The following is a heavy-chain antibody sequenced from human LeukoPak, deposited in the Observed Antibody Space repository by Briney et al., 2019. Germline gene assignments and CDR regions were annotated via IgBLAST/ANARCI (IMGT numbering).Heavy chain of an antibody. D-gene: IGHD2-21*02. Sequence: SETLSLTCTVSGGSISSGDYYWSWIRQPPGKGLEWIGCIYYSGSTYYNPSLKSRVTISVDTSKNQFSLKLSSVTAADTAVYYCARDIVVVTANTYYYYYGMDVWGQGTTVTVSS. CDR1: GGSISSGDYY. V-gene: IGHV4-30-4*01. CDR3: ARDIVVVTANTYYYYYGMDV. J-gene: IGHJ6*02. CDR2: IYYSGST.